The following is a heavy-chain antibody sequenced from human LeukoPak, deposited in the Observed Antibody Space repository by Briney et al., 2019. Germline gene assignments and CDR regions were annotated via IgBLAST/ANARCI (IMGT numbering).Heavy chain of an antibody. CDR3: ARRCPLYNWNSNWFDP. J-gene: IGHJ5*02. CDR1: GGSFSGYY. D-gene: IGHD1-7*01. V-gene: IGHV4-34*01. Sequence: SETLSLTCAVYGGSFSGYYWSWIRQPPGKGLEWIGEINHSGSTNYNPSLKSRVTISVDTSKNQFSLKLSSVTAADTAVYYCARRCPLYNWNSNWFDPWGQGTLVTVSS. CDR2: INHSGST.